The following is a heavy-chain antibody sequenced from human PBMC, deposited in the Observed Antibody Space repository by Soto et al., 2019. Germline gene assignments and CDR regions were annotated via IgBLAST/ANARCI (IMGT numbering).Heavy chain of an antibody. CDR3: ARQGSY. Sequence: PSETLSLPCNVSVVSIIDTSYYWGWIRQPPGKGLEWIGTIYFNGNTFYNPSLKSRLTISVDTSKNQISLRLTSVTAADTAVYYCARQGSYWGHGTLVTVS. V-gene: IGHV4-39*01. CDR2: IYFNGNT. J-gene: IGHJ4*01. CDR1: VVSIIDTSYY.